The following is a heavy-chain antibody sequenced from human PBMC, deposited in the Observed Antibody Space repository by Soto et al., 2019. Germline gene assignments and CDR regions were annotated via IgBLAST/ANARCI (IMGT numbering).Heavy chain of an antibody. V-gene: IGHV3-74*01. CDR3: ASVSAAQYYYGMDA. D-gene: IGHD2-15*01. CDR2: IDTTGSTT. CDR1: EFSFSTYW. Sequence: GGSLRLSCVASEFSFSTYWMHWVRQAPGKGLMWVARIDTTGSTTTYADSVQGRFTISRDNAKNTMYLQMNSVRDDDTAIYFCASVSAAQYYYGMDAWGQGTNVTVSS. J-gene: IGHJ6*02.